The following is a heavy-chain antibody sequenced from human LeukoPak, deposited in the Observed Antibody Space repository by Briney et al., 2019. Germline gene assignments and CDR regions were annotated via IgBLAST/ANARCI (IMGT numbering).Heavy chain of an antibody. J-gene: IGHJ4*02. CDR1: GFTFSSYG. CDR3: ARGGRQATRDSYTSNQNDY. Sequence: GGSLRLSCAASGFTFSSYGMHWVRQAPGKGLEWVAVIWYDGSNKYYADSVKGRFTVSRDNSKNTLYLQINSLRAEDTAVYYCARGGRQATRDSYTSNQNDYWGQGTLVTVSS. CDR2: IWYDGSNK. V-gene: IGHV3-33*01. D-gene: IGHD2-2*02.